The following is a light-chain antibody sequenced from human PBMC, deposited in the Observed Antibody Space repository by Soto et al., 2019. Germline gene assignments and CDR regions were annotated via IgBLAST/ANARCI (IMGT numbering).Light chain of an antibody. CDR3: SSYTSSSTPCV. Sequence: QSALTQPASVSGSPGQSITISCTGTSSDVGGYNYVSWYQQHPGKAPRLMIYDVSYRPSGVSNRFSGSKSGNTASLTISGLQAEDEADYYCSSYTSSSTPCVFGTGTKLTVL. CDR2: DVS. V-gene: IGLV2-14*01. CDR1: SSDVGGYNY. J-gene: IGLJ1*01.